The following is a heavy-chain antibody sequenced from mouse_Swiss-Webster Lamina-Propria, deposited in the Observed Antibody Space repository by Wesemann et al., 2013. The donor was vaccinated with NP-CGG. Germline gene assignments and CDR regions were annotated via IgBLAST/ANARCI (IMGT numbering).Heavy chain of an antibody. J-gene: IGHJ2*01. CDR2: IYPGNVNT. V-gene: IGHV1S50*01. Sequence: GQGLEWIGWIYPGNVNTKYNEKFKGKATLTADKSSSTAYMQLSSLTSEDSAVYFCARSDYWGQGTTLTVSS. CDR3: ARSDY.